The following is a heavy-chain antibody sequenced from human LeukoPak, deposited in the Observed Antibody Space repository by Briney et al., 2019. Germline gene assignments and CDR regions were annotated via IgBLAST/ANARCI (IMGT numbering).Heavy chain of an antibody. D-gene: IGHD3-10*01. CDR3: ARDLGTVRLVESYYYYYMDV. J-gene: IGHJ6*03. Sequence: SVKVSCKASGGIFSSYAISGVRQAPGQGLEWMGGIIPIFGTANYAQKFQGRVTITTDESTSTAYMELSSLRSEATAVYYCARDLGTVRLVESYYYYYMDVWGKGTTVTVSS. V-gene: IGHV1-69*05. CDR2: IIPIFGTA. CDR1: GGIFSSYA.